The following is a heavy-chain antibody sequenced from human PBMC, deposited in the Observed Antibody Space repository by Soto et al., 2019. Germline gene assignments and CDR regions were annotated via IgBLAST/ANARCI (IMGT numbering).Heavy chain of an antibody. CDR2: ISAYNGNT. J-gene: IGHJ5*02. Sequence: QVQLVQSGAEVKKPGASVKVSCXXSXXXFTSYGIXXXXQAXXQGLEWMGWISAYNGNTNYAQKLQGRVTMTTDTSTSTAYMELRSLRXDXXXXXXXXXXXXXXXLXPWGQGTLVTVSS. V-gene: IGHV1-18*01. CDR1: XXXFTSYG. CDR3: XXXXXXXXLXP.